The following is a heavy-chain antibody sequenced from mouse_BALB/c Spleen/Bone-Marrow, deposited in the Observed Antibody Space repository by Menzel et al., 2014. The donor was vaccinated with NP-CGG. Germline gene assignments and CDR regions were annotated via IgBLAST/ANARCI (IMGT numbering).Heavy chain of an antibody. D-gene: IGHD1-1*01. J-gene: IGHJ2*01. V-gene: IGHV1-69*02. Sequence: QVQLQQSGAELVRPGAVKLSCKASGYTFTSYWINWVKQRPGQGLEWIGNIYPSDSYTNYNQKFKDKATLTVDKSSSTAYMQLSSPTSEVSAVYYCTRSYGSSYEYYFDYWGQGTTLTVSS. CDR2: IYPSDSYT. CDR1: GYTFTSYW. CDR3: TRSYGSSYEYYFDY.